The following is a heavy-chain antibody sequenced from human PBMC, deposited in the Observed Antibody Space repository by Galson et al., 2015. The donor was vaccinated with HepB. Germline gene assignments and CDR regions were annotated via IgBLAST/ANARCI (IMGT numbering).Heavy chain of an antibody. Sequence: SLRLSCAASGFTFSSYGMNWVRQAPGKGLEWVSAVSGSGGSTYYADSVKGRFTISRDNSKKTLYLQMNSLRAEDTAIYYCAKDPYGDYGTNWFDSWGQGTLVTVSS. D-gene: IGHD4-17*01. J-gene: IGHJ5*01. CDR3: AKDPYGDYGTNWFDS. V-gene: IGHV3-23*01. CDR2: VSGSGGST. CDR1: GFTFSSYG.